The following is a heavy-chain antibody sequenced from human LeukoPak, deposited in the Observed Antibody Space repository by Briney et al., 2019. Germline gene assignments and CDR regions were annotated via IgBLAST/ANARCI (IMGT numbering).Heavy chain of an antibody. Sequence: PGRSLTLSCAASGFTFSSYGMHWVRQAPGKGLEWVAVISYDGSNKYYADSVKGRFTISRDNSKNTLYLKMNSLRAEDTAVYYCANYYDSSGEGGIDYWGQGTLVTVSS. V-gene: IGHV3-30*18. CDR3: ANYYDSSGEGGIDY. CDR1: GFTFSSYG. D-gene: IGHD3-22*01. J-gene: IGHJ4*02. CDR2: ISYDGSNK.